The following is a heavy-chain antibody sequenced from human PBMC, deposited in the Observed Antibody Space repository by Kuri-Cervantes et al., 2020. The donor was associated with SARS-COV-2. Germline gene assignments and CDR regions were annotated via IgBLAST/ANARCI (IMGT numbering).Heavy chain of an antibody. CDR1: GFTFSSYG. Sequence: GGSLRLSCAASGFTFSSYGMHWVRQAPGKGLEWVAFIRYDGSNKYYADSVKGRFTISRDKSKNTLYLQMNSLRAEDTAVYYCAREGRGYAYFDYWGQGTLVTVSS. J-gene: IGHJ4*02. CDR3: AREGRGYAYFDY. CDR2: IRYDGSNK. D-gene: IGHD5-12*01. V-gene: IGHV3-30*02.